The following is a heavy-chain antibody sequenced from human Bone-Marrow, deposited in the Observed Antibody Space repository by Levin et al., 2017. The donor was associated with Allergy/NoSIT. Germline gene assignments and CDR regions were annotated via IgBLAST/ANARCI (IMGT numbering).Heavy chain of an antibody. CDR1: GDTFSTYT. CDR3: ARAYCSGVSGYNNLDY. Sequence: SVKVSCKASGDTFSTYTISWVRQAPGQGLEWMGGIIPIPGTANYAQKFQGRVTVTADESTSTAYMELSSLRSEDTAMYYCARAYCSGVSGYNNLDYWGQGTLVIVSS. V-gene: IGHV1-69*13. CDR2: IIPIPGTA. D-gene: IGHD2-15*01. J-gene: IGHJ4*02.